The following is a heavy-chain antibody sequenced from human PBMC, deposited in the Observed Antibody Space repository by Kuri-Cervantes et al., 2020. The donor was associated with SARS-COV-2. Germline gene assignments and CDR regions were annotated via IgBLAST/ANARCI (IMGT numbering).Heavy chain of an antibody. CDR3: ARRGPIEQQLVRGYYYMDV. J-gene: IGHJ6*03. CDR2: ISAYNGNT. V-gene: IGHV1-18*01. D-gene: IGHD6-13*01. CDR1: GYTFTSYG. Sequence: ASVKVSCKASGYTFTSYGISWVRQAPGQGLEWMGWISAYNGNTNYAQKLQGRVTMTTDTSTSTAYMELRSLRSDDTAVYYCARRGPIEQQLVRGYYYMDVWGKGTTVTVSS.